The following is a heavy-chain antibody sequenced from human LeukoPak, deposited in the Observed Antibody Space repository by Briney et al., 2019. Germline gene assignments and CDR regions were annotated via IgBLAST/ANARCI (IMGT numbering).Heavy chain of an antibody. V-gene: IGHV3-74*01. D-gene: IGHD1-26*01. CDR3: TRSGRGGAFDI. CDR2: IYSDGRRT. Sequence: GGSLRLSCAASGFSFSSNWMHWVRQAPGKGLVWVSRIYSDGRRTDYADSVKGRFTISGDSAKDTLYLEMTGLRAEDTAVYYCTRSGRGGAFDIWGQGTMVTVSS. J-gene: IGHJ3*02. CDR1: GFSFSSNW.